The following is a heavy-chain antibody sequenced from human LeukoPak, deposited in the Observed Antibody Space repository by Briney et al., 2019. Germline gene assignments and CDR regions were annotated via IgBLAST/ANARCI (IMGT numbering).Heavy chain of an antibody. CDR3: ARDKSYYDSSGRYFREVPFVY. J-gene: IGHJ4*02. V-gene: IGHV3-33*08. D-gene: IGHD3-22*01. CDR2: EWYNGGLK. Sequence: GGSLTLSCRASGFSFSSYGMQWVRQAPPKERLGVAVEWYNGGLKYYADSVKGRFTISRDNSENTLYLKMNCLTAEDTAVYYCARDKSYYDSSGRYFREVPFVYGRRGTVVSVS. CDR1: GFSFSSYG.